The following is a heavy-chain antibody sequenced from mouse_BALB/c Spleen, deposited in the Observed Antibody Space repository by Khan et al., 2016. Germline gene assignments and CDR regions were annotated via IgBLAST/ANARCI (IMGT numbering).Heavy chain of an antibody. Sequence: QVQLQQSGAELVSPGASVKLSCKTSGYTFSSYFIYWVKQRPGQGLEWIGEIKPSNGGTNFNENFKSKATLTVDKSSSTSYIQLTSLTSEDSAVYYCTRVLYYYGTSYGRYYAMDYWGQGTSVTVSS. V-gene: IGHV1S81*02. CDR2: IKPSNGGT. D-gene: IGHD1-1*01. CDR3: TRVLYYYGTSYGRYYAMDY. J-gene: IGHJ4*01. CDR1: GYTFSSYF.